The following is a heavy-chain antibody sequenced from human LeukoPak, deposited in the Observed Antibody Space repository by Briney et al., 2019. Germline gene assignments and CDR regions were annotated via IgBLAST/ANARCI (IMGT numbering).Heavy chain of an antibody. CDR2: ISYDGSDK. CDR1: RFTFSNYV. D-gene: IGHD4-17*01. Sequence: PGGSLRLSCAASRFTFSNYVMHWVRQAPGKGLEWVAVISYDGSDKYYADSVKGRFTISRDNSKNTLYLQMNSLRAEDTAVYYCARDQDYGDYAVDYWGQGTLVTVSS. J-gene: IGHJ4*02. V-gene: IGHV3-30*03. CDR3: ARDQDYGDYAVDY.